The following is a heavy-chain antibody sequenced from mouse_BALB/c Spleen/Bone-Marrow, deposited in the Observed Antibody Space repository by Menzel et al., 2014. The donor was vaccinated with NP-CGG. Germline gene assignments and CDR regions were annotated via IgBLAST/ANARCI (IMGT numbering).Heavy chain of an antibody. J-gene: IGHJ3*01. CDR2: ISSGGSYT. CDR1: GFTFSSYG. Sequence: EVQGVESGGDLVKPGGSLKLSCAASGFTFSSYGMSWVRQTPDKRLEWVATISSGGSYTYYPDSVKGRFTISRDNAKNTLYLQMSSLKSEDTAMYYCARRDYDYDGPWFAYWGQGTLVTVSA. D-gene: IGHD2-4*01. CDR3: ARRDYDYDGPWFAY. V-gene: IGHV5-6*01.